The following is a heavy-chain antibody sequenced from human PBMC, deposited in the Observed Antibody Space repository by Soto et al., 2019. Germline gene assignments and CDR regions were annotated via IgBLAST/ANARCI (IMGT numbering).Heavy chain of an antibody. CDR3: ARADSSSWPYYYYYGMDV. CDR2: ISAYNGNT. J-gene: IGHJ6*02. Sequence: WASVKVSCKASGYTFTSYGISWVRQAPGQGLEWMGWISAYNGNTNYAQKLQGRVTMTTDTSTSTAYMELRSLRPDDTAVYYCARADSSSWPYYYYYGMDVWGQGTTVTVSS. CDR1: GYTFTSYG. V-gene: IGHV1-18*04. D-gene: IGHD6-6*01.